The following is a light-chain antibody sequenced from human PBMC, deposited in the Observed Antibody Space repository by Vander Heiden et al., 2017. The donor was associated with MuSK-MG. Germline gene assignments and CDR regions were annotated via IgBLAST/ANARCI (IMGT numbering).Light chain of an antibody. J-gene: IGKJ4*01. V-gene: IGKV1-39*01. CDR2: AAS. CDR1: QSISSY. CDR3: QQSVSTPLT. Sequence: DIQMTQSPSSLSASVGDRVTITCRASQSISSYLNWYQQKPGKAPRLLIYAASSLQSGVPSRFSGSGSGTDFTLTISMLQPEDFTTFYCQQSVSTPLTFGGGTKVELK.